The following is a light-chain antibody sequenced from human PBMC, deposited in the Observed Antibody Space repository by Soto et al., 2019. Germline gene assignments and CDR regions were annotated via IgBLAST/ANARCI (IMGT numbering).Light chain of an antibody. CDR3: KQSNYWAPWT. V-gene: IGKV3-11*01. CDR2: DAS. J-gene: IGKJ1*01. CDR1: QSVSSY. Sequence: EIVSTQSPATLSLSPGERATLSCRASQSVSSYLAWYQQKPGQAPRLLIYDASNRATGIPARFSGSGSGTDFTLTISGLETEDFAVSYCKQSNYWAPWTFGQGTKVVVK.